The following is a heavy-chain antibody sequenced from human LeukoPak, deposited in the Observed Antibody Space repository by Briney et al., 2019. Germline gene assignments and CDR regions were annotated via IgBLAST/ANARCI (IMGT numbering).Heavy chain of an antibody. Sequence: SQTLSFTCAISGDSVSSNSVTWNWIRQSPSRGLEWLGRTYYRSTWYNDYAVSVRGRITVNPDTSKNQFSLHLNSVTPEDTAVYYCARRLTQYDCFDPWGQGILVTVSS. CDR2: TYYRSTWYN. CDR3: ARRLTQYDCFDP. D-gene: IGHD2-2*01. V-gene: IGHV6-1*01. J-gene: IGHJ5*02. CDR1: GDSVSSNSVT.